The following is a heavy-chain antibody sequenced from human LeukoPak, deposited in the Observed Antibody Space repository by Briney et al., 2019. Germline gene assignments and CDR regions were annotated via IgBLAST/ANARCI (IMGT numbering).Heavy chain of an antibody. J-gene: IGHJ4*02. CDR1: GFTFSSYS. Sequence: GGSLRLSCAASGFTFSSYSMNWVRQAPGKGLEWASYISSSSSTIYYADSVKGRFTITRDIAKNSLYLQMNSLRAEDTAVYYCARDAGFYGDLDYWGQGTLVTVSS. CDR2: ISSSSSTI. D-gene: IGHD4-17*01. V-gene: IGHV3-48*04. CDR3: ARDAGFYGDLDY.